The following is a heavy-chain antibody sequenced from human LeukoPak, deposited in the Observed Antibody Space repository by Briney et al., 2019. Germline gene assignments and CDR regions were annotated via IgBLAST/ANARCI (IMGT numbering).Heavy chain of an antibody. J-gene: IGHJ4*02. Sequence: PGGSLRLSCAASGFTFGSYAMSCFRQAPRKGLEWVSAISGSGGSTYYAHSVKGRFTISRDNSKNTLYLQMNSLRAEDTAVYYCAKEIPYGIVVVPAATDWGQGTLVTVSS. CDR3: AKEIPYGIVVVPAATD. CDR1: GFTFGSYA. D-gene: IGHD2-2*01. V-gene: IGHV3-23*01. CDR2: ISGSGGST.